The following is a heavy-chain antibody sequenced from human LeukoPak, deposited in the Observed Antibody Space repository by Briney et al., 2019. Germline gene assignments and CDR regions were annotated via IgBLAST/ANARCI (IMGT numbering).Heavy chain of an antibody. J-gene: IGHJ4*02. CDR2: ISGSGGST. CDR1: GFTFSSYA. D-gene: IGHD3-3*01. CDR3: AKARYDFWSGTDY. V-gene: IGHV3-23*01. Sequence: PGGSLRLSCAASGFTFSSYAMSWVRQAPGEGLEWVSAISGSGGSTYYADSVKGRFTISRDNSKNTLYLQMNSLRAEDTAVYYCAKARYDFWSGTDYWGQGTLVTVSS.